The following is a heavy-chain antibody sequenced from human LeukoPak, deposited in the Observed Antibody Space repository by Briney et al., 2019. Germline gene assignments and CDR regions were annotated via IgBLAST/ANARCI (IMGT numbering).Heavy chain of an antibody. Sequence: ASVKVSCKASGYTFSSYDISWVRQAPGQGLEWMGWISAYNGNTNYAQKLQGRVTMTTDTSTSTAYLELRSLRSDDTAVYYCARDNGGGNTVTTSYWGQGTLVTVSS. J-gene: IGHJ4*02. CDR2: ISAYNGNT. CDR3: ARDNGGGNTVTTSY. D-gene: IGHD4-17*01. CDR1: GYTFSSYD. V-gene: IGHV1-18*01.